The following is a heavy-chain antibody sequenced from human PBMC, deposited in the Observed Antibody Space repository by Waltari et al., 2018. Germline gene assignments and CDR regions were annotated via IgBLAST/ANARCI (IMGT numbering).Heavy chain of an antibody. J-gene: IGHJ5*02. Sequence: QVQLQESGPGLVKSSETLSLTCAVSGYSISSGYYWVWIRQPPGKGLEWIGSIYHSGSTHDNQNLKSRVTISVDTSKNQLVRKLSYVTVADTVVYYGARVSVKYCSSNSCHGPNWLDPWGQGTLVTVSS. CDR3: ARVSVKYCSSNSCHGPNWLDP. CDR2: IYHSGST. CDR1: GYSISSGYY. D-gene: IGHD2-2*01. V-gene: IGHV4-38-2*01.